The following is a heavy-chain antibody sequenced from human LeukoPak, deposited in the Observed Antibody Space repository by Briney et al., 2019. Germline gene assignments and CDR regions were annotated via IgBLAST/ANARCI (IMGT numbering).Heavy chain of an antibody. CDR1: GFTFSSYS. CDR3: ARDLSIVGAGGWFDP. Sequence: GGSLRLSCAASGFTFSSYSMNWVRQAPGKGLEWVSSISSSSSYIYYADSVKGRFTISRDNAKNSLYLQMNSLRAEDTAVYYCARDLSIVGAGGWFDPWGQGTLVTVSS. D-gene: IGHD1-26*01. V-gene: IGHV3-21*04. CDR2: ISSSSSYI. J-gene: IGHJ5*02.